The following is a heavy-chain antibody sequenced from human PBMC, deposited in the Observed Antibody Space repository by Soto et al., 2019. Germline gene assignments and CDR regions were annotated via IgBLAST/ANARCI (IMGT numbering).Heavy chain of an antibody. D-gene: IGHD1-26*01. Sequence: SVKVSCKASGYTFIVYYIHWVRQAPGQGLEWMGRINPRSGDTTYAQKFQGRLTMTRDTSISTAYMELSSLRSDDTAVYYCGRDGVGATPLGWFDPWGQGSLVTASS. CDR2: INPRSGDT. CDR1: GYTFIVYY. J-gene: IGHJ5*02. V-gene: IGHV1-2*06. CDR3: GRDGVGATPLGWFDP.